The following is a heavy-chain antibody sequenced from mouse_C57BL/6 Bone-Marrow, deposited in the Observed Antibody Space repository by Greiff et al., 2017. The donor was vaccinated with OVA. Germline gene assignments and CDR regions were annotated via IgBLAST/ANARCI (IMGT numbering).Heavy chain of an antibody. CDR1: GFTFSDYG. V-gene: IGHV5-15*01. Sequence: EVKLMESGGGLVQPGGSLKLSCAASGFTFSDYGMAWVRQAPRKGPAWVAFISNLAYSIYYADTVTGRFTISRENAKNTLYLEMSSLRSEDTAMYYCARPYYALSMDYWGQGTSVTVSS. CDR2: ISNLAYSI. D-gene: IGHD1-1*01. J-gene: IGHJ4*01. CDR3: ARPYYALSMDY.